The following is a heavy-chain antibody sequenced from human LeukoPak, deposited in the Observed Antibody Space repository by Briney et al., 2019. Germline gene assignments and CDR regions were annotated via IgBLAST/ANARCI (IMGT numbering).Heavy chain of an antibody. CDR3: ARDRASSGLQTANDAFDI. D-gene: IGHD3-22*01. J-gene: IGHJ3*02. V-gene: IGHV4-31*03. CDR1: GGSISSGGYY. CDR2: IYYSGST. Sequence: PSETLSLTCTVSGGSISSGGYYWSWIRQHPGKGLEWIGYIYYSGSTYYNPSLKSRVTISVDTSKNQFSLKLSSVTAADTAVYYCARDRASSGLQTANDAFDIRGQGTMVTVSS.